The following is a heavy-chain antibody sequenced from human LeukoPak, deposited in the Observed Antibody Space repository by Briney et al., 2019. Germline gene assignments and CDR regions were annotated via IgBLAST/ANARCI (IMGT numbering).Heavy chain of an antibody. D-gene: IGHD3-16*01. CDR3: ARYDQVGSTRWFDP. V-gene: IGHV4-59*08. CDR1: GGSISSDY. CDR2: IYYSGSS. Sequence: SETLPLTCTVSGGSISSDYWSWIRQPPGKGLEWIGYIYYSGSSNYNPSLKSRVTISVDTSKNQFSLKLTSVTAADTAVYYCARYDQVGSTRWFDPWGQGTLVTVSS. J-gene: IGHJ5*02.